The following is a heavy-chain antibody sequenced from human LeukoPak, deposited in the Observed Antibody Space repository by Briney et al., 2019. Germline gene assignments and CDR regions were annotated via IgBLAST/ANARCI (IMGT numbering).Heavy chain of an antibody. V-gene: IGHV3-66*04. Sequence: GGSLRLSCAASGFTVSSNYMSWVRQAPGKGLEWVSVIYSGGSTYYADSVKGRFTISRDNSKNTLYLQMNSLRAEDTAVYFCAGHYDSSGYRVDVFDIWGQGTMVTVSS. D-gene: IGHD3-22*01. J-gene: IGHJ3*02. CDR3: AGHYDSSGYRVDVFDI. CDR1: GFTVSSNY. CDR2: IYSGGST.